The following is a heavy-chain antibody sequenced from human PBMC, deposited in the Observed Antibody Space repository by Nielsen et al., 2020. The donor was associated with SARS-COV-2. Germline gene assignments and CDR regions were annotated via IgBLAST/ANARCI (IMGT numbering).Heavy chain of an antibody. Sequence: GESLKISCAASGFTFSSYSMNWVRQAPGKGLEWVSSLSSSSSYIYYADSVKGRFTISRDNAKNSLYLQMNSLRAEDTAVYYCARLESSSWYWSYWGQGTLVTVSS. D-gene: IGHD6-13*01. CDR3: ARLESSSWYWSY. CDR1: GFTFSSYS. J-gene: IGHJ4*02. V-gene: IGHV3-21*01. CDR2: LSSSSSYI.